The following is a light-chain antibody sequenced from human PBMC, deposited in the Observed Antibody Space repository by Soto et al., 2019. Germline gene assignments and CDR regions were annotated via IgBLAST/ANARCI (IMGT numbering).Light chain of an antibody. Sequence: DLQMTQSPSTLSASVGDRVTITCRASQSISTWLAWYQQKAGKAPKLLIYKASILESGVPSSFSGSGSGTEFTLTISSLQPDDFATYYCQQYNTYWTFGQGTKVEIK. CDR1: QSISTW. CDR3: QQYNTYWT. V-gene: IGKV1-5*03. J-gene: IGKJ1*01. CDR2: KAS.